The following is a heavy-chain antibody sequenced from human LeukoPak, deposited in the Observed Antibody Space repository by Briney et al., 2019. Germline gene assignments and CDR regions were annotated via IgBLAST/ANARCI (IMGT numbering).Heavy chain of an antibody. Sequence: SETLSLTCAVYGGSISSYYWSWIRQPPGKGLEWIGYIYYSGSTNYNPSLKSRVTISVDTSKNQFSLKLSSVTAADTAVYYCARWIRGYYYGMDVWGQGTTVTVSS. CDR3: ARWIRGYYYGMDV. J-gene: IGHJ6*02. CDR2: IYYSGST. V-gene: IGHV4-59*01. CDR1: GGSISSYY. D-gene: IGHD5-18*01.